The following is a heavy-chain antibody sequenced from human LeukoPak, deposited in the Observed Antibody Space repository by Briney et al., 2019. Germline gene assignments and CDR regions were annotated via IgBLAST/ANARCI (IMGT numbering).Heavy chain of an antibody. Sequence: ASVKVSCKASGYTFTSYYMHWVRQAPGQGLEWMGIINPSGGSTSYAQKFQGRVTMTRDMSTSTVYMELRSLRSDDTAVYYCARDEGATIFDYWGQGTLVTVSS. CDR3: ARDEGATIFDY. V-gene: IGHV1-46*01. CDR2: INPSGGST. CDR1: GYTFTSYY. D-gene: IGHD1-26*01. J-gene: IGHJ4*02.